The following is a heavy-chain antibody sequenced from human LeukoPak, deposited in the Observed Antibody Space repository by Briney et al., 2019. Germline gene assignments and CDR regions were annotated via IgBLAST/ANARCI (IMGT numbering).Heavy chain of an antibody. V-gene: IGHV1-58*02. CDR3: AADRPYSSSSGFDYHYYYMDV. Sequence: SVKVSCKASGFTFTSSAMQWVRQARGQRLEWIGWIVVGSGNTNYAQKFQERVTITRDMSTSTAYMELSSLRSEDTAVYYCAADRPYSSSSGFDYHYYYMDVWGKGTTVTVSS. D-gene: IGHD6-6*01. J-gene: IGHJ6*03. CDR1: GFTFTSSA. CDR2: IVVGSGNT.